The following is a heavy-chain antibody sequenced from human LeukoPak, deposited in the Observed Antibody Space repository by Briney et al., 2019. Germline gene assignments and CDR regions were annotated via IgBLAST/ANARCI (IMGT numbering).Heavy chain of an antibody. CDR3: ARDHNWGPDY. V-gene: IGHV1-2*02. CDR1: GYTFTDHY. CDR2: IHPGRGDT. Sequence: ASVKVSCKALGYTFTDHYFHWLRQAPGQRIGWMGWIHPGRGDTNIAQKFQGRVSLTRDMSISTAYMELSRLTSDDTAVYYCARDHNWGPDYWGQGTLVSVSS. D-gene: IGHD7-27*01. J-gene: IGHJ4*02.